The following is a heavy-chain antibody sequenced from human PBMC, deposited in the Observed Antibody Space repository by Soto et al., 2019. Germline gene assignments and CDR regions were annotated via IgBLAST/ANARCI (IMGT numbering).Heavy chain of an antibody. J-gene: IGHJ4*02. V-gene: IGHV3-30*18. CDR1: GFTFSSYG. Sequence: GGSLRLSCAASGFTFSSYGMHWVRQAPGKGLEWVAVISYDGSNKYYADSVKGRFTISRDNSKNTLYLQMNSLRAEDTAVYYCAKALVGDPEYGDYVLVGLDYWGQGTLVTVSS. CDR2: ISYDGSNK. D-gene: IGHD4-17*01. CDR3: AKALVGDPEYGDYVLVGLDY.